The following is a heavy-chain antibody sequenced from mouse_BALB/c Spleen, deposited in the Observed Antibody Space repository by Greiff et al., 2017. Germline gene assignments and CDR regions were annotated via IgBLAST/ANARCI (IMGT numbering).Heavy chain of an antibody. CDR3: VRVGSPYAMDY. D-gene: IGHD1-1*01. CDR1: GFSLTSYD. Sequence: QVQLQQSGPGLVAPSQSLSITCTVSGFSLTSYDISWIRQPPGKGLEWLGVIWTGGGTNYNSAFMSRLSISKDNSKSQVFLKMNSLQTDDTAIYYCVRVGSPYAMDYWGQGTSVTVSS. J-gene: IGHJ4*01. V-gene: IGHV2-9-2*01. CDR2: IWTGGGT.